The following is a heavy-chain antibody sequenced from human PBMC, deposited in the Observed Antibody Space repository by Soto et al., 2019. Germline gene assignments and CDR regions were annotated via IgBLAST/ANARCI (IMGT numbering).Heavy chain of an antibody. CDR2: VYWDDDK. CDR3: AHRQYNDLGNWFDP. D-gene: IGHD3-3*01. J-gene: IGHJ5*02. Sequence: QITLKESGPTLVKPTQTLTLTCTFSGFSLSTSGVSVAWIRQSPGQALEWLALVYWDDDKRYSPSPKSRLTISKDTSRNQVLLTMTNVDPVDTATYYCAHRQYNDLGNWFDPWGQGTLVTVSS. V-gene: IGHV2-5*02. CDR1: GFSLSTSGVS.